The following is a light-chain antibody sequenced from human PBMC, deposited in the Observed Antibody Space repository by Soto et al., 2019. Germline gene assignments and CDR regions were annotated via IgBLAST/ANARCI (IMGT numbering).Light chain of an antibody. CDR2: DAS. CDR1: QSVSSY. J-gene: IGKJ5*01. V-gene: IGKV3-11*01. Sequence: EIVLTQSAATLSLSAGERATISCAASQSVSSYLAWYQQKPGQAPRLLIYDASNRATGIPARFSGSGSATDFTLTISSLEPEDFAVYYCQQRSNWPRITFGQGTRLEIK. CDR3: QQRSNWPRIT.